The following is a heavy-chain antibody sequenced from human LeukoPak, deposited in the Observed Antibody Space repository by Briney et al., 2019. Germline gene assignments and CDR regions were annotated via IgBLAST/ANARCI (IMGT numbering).Heavy chain of an antibody. CDR1: GGSFRGYY. CDR2: INHSGST. J-gene: IGHJ4*02. V-gene: IGHV4-34*01. CDR3: ARGPRIAVAGI. Sequence: PSETLSLTCPVYGGSFRGYYWSWIRPPPGKGLGWIGEINHSGSTNYNPSLKSRVTISVDTSKNQFSLKLSSVTAADTAVYYCARGPRIAVAGIWGQGTLVTVSS. D-gene: IGHD6-19*01.